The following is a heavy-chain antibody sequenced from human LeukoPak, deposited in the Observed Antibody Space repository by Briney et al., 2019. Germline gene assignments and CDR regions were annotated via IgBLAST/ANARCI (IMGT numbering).Heavy chain of an antibody. J-gene: IGHJ4*02. V-gene: IGHV3-23*01. Sequence: GGSLRHSCAASGFTFSSYSMNWVRQAPGKGLEWVSAISGSGGSTYYADSVKGRFTISRDNSKNTLYLQMNSLRAEDTAVYYCAKTPGYYDSSGYPNYYFDYWGQGTLVTVSS. CDR2: ISGSGGST. D-gene: IGHD3-22*01. CDR3: AKTPGYYDSSGYPNYYFDY. CDR1: GFTFSSYS.